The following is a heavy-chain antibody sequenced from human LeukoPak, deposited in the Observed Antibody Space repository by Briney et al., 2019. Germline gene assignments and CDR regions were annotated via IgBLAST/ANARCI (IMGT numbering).Heavy chain of an antibody. CDR2: ISGSGGRT. Sequence: GGSLRLSCAASGFTFSDYYMTWVRQAPGKGLEWVSTISGSGGRTYYADSVKGRFTISRDNSKNTLYLQMNSLRAEDTAVYYCAKERLLAIVGDFDYWGQGTLVTVSS. CDR1: GFTFSDYY. V-gene: IGHV3-23*01. J-gene: IGHJ4*02. D-gene: IGHD1-26*01. CDR3: AKERLLAIVGDFDY.